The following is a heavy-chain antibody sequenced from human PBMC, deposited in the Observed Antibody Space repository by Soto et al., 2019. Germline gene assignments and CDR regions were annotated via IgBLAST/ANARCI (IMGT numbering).Heavy chain of an antibody. CDR1: GGSINDFAYY. D-gene: IGHD3-16*01. V-gene: IGHV4-39*01. J-gene: IGHJ5*02. CDR3: ARRERYYGSPGWFDP. Sequence: SETLSLTCTVSGGSINDFAYYWGWIRQPPGKGLEWIGTVYHNENTYYNPSLKSRVTISVDTAKNQFSLNLRSVTAADTAIYFCARRERYYGSPGWFDPWGQGALATVSS. CDR2: VYHNENT.